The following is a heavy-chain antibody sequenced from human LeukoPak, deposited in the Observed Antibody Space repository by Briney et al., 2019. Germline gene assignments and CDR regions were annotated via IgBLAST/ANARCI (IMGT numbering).Heavy chain of an antibody. Sequence: GSLRLSCVASGFTFSSNGMHWVRQAPGKGLEWVTFIQYDGSKKYYADSVKGRFTISRDNSKNTLYLEMNSLRAEDTAVYYCAKDIGSYYDYWGQGILVTVSS. J-gene: IGHJ4*02. CDR3: AKDIGSYYDY. CDR2: IQYDGSKK. D-gene: IGHD3-10*01. CDR1: GFTFSSNG. V-gene: IGHV3-30*02.